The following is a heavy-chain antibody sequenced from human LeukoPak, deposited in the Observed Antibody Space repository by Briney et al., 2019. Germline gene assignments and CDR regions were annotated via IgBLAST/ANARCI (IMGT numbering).Heavy chain of an antibody. J-gene: IGHJ4*02. V-gene: IGHV4-59*01. CDR3: ARAVDTAMVYYFDY. CDR2: IYYSGST. Sequence: PSETLSLTCTVSGGSISSYYWSWIRQPPGKGLECIGYIYYSGSTNYNPSLKSRVTISVDTSKNQFSLKLSSVTAADTAVYYCARAVDTAMVYYFDYWGQGTLVTVSS. CDR1: GGSISSYY. D-gene: IGHD5-18*01.